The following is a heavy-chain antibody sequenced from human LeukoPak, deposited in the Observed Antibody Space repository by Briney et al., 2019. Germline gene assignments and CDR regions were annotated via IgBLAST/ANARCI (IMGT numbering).Heavy chain of an antibody. V-gene: IGHV4-59*08. CDR1: GGSISPYY. CDR2: IYYSGST. J-gene: IGHJ4*02. D-gene: IGHD2-15*01. CDR3: ARHGYCSGGSCYWDY. Sequence: RPSETLSLTCIVSGGSISPYYWSWIRQPPGSGLEWIAYIYYSGSTSYNPSLKSRVAISVDTSNYEVSLKLSSATAADTAVYYCARHGYCSGGSCYWDYWGQGTLVTVSS.